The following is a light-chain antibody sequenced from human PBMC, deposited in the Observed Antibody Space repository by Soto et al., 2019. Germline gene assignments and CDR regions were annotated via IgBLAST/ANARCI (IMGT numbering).Light chain of an antibody. CDR2: GAS. J-gene: IGKJ4*01. Sequence: EIVLTQSPGTLSLSPGERVTLSCRASQSVTSSNLAWYQQKPGQAPSLLISGASTRATGIPDRFIGSGSGTDFPLTGSKLEPEDFAVYYCQQYDSSPLSFGGGAKVEI. CDR3: QQYDSSPLS. CDR1: QSVTSSN. V-gene: IGKV3-20*01.